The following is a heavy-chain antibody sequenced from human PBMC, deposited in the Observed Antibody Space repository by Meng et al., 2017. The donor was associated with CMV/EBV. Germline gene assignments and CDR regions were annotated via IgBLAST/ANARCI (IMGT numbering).Heavy chain of an antibody. CDR3: ASGGWSGYFPPYYYYYGMDV. CDR1: GGSISSYY. Sequence: SETLSLTCTVSGGSISSYYWSWIRQPPGKGLEWIGYIYYSGGTNYNPSLKSRVTISVDTSKNQFSLKLSSVTAADTAVYYCASGGWSGYFPPYYYYYGMDVWGQGTTVTVSS. J-gene: IGHJ6*02. CDR2: IYYSGGT. V-gene: IGHV4-59*01. D-gene: IGHD3-3*01.